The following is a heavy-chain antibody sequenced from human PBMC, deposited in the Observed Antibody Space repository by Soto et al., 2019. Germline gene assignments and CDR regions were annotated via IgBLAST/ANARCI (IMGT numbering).Heavy chain of an antibody. V-gene: IGHV4-31*03. Sequence: PSETLSLTCTASGDSISSDSHYWNWNRQRPGKGLEWIGYTSYSGSAYYSPSLKSRLTISVDTSKNQFSLKLNSVTAADTAVYYCVGRLATIYNYLDSWGQGTQVTVSS. J-gene: IGHJ4*02. CDR3: VGRLATIYNYLDS. CDR2: TSYSGSA. D-gene: IGHD3-3*01. CDR1: GDSISSDSHY.